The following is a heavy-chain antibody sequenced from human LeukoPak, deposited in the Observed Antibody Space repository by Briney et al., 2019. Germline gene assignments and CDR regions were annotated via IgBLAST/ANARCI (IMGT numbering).Heavy chain of an antibody. V-gene: IGHV3-23*01. Sequence: GGSLRLSCAASGFTFSSYAMSWVRQAPGKGLEWVSATSGSGGSTYYADSVKGRFTISRDNSKNTLYLQMNSLRAEDTAVYYCAKDTSQEWDYYDSSGPLGYYFDYWGQGTLVTVSS. CDR3: AKDTSQEWDYYDSSGPLGYYFDY. CDR1: GFTFSSYA. J-gene: IGHJ4*02. D-gene: IGHD3-22*01. CDR2: TSGSGGST.